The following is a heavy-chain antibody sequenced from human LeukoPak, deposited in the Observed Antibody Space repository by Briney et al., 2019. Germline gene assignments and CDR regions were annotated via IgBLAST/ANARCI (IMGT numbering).Heavy chain of an antibody. CDR3: ARVRIAAAGTPPGIDY. V-gene: IGHV1-2*02. J-gene: IGHJ4*02. CDR1: GYTFTGYY. D-gene: IGHD6-13*01. CDR2: INPNSGGT. Sequence: GASVKVSCKASGYTFTGYYMHWVRQAPGQGLEWMGWINPNSGGTNYAQKFQGRVTMTRDTSISTAYMELSRLRSDDTAVCYCARVRIAAAGTPPGIDYWGQGTLVTVSP.